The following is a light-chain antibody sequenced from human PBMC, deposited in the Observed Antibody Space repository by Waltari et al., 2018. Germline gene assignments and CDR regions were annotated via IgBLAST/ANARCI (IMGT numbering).Light chain of an antibody. CDR1: QSVSSN. J-gene: IGKJ2*03. CDR2: GAS. Sequence: EIVMTQSPATLSVSPGERATLPCRASQSVSSNLAWYQQKPGQAPRLLIYGASTRATGIPARFSGSGSGTEFTLTISSLQSEDFAVYYCQHYNNRPPYSFGQGTKLDIK. V-gene: IGKV3-15*01. CDR3: QHYNNRPPYS.